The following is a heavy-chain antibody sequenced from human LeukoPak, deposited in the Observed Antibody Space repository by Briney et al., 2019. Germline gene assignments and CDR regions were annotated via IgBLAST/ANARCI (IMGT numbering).Heavy chain of an antibody. Sequence: GASLKVSCNASGYTFTSYYMHWVRQAPGQGLEWIGVISTSDGSATYAQKFQGRVTMTREMYTTTVKMELSSLRSEDTAVYYCARGSSRSPRDAFDIWGQGTMVTVSS. CDR3: ARGSSRSPRDAFDI. J-gene: IGHJ3*02. V-gene: IGHV1-46*01. CDR1: GYTFTSYY. CDR2: ISTSDGSA.